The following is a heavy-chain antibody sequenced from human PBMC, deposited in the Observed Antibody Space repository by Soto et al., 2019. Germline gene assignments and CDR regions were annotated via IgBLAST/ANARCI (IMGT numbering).Heavy chain of an antibody. J-gene: IGHJ4*02. CDR3: AREGGESTDGLYYFDY. Sequence: QVQLQESGPGLVKPSQTLSLTCTVSGGSINSDHYWSWIRQPPGKGLEWIGHIYYSGSTDYNPSLKSRVSISVDTSKNQGSLKLSSVTAADTAVYYCAREGGESTDGLYYFDYWGQGTLVTVSS. CDR2: IYYSGST. CDR1: GGSINSDHY. D-gene: IGHD3-16*01. V-gene: IGHV4-30-4*01.